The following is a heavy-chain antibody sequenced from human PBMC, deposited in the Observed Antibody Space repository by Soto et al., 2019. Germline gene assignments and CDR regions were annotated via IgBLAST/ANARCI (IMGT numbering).Heavy chain of an antibody. V-gene: IGHV5-10-1*01. Sequence: RGESLKISWQGSGYSFTSYWISWVRQMPGKGLEWMGRIDPSDSYTNYSPSFQGHVTISADKSISTAYLQWSSLKASDTAMYYCARHRARGYSYGTARRGMDVWGQGTTVTVS. D-gene: IGHD5-18*01. CDR2: IDPSDSYT. J-gene: IGHJ6*02. CDR1: GYSFTSYW. CDR3: ARHRARGYSYGTARRGMDV.